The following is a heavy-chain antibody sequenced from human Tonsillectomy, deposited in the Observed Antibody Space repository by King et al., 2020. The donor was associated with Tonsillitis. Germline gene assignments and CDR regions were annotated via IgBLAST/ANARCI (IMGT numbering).Heavy chain of an antibody. CDR3: ARLRYSSGWDYYYGMDV. V-gene: IGHV4-59*08. D-gene: IGHD6-19*01. CDR1: GGSISSYY. Sequence: VQLQESGPGLVKPSETLSLTCTVSGGSISSYYWSWIRQPPGKGLEWIAYIYYSGSTNYYPSLKSRVTISVDTSKNQFSLKLSSVTAADTAVYYCARLRYSSGWDYYYGMDVWGQGTTVTVSS. CDR2: IYYSGST. J-gene: IGHJ6*02.